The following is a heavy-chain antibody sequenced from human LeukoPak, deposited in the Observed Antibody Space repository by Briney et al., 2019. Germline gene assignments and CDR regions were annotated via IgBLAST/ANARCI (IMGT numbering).Heavy chain of an antibody. CDR1: GFTFSTYT. J-gene: IGHJ4*02. CDR2: ISSSGRHI. CDR3: SWLGLAAAGTDY. D-gene: IGHD6-13*01. V-gene: IGHV3-21*06. Sequence: GGSLRLSCSASGFTFSTYTMNWVRQVPGKGLEWVSTISSSGRHINYADSVKGRFTITRDNAKNSLYLQMDSLRVEDTAIYFCSWLGLAAAGTDYWDQGALVTVSS.